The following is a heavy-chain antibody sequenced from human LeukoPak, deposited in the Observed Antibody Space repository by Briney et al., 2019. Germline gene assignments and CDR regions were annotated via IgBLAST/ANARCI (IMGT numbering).Heavy chain of an antibody. Sequence: GSLRLSCAASGFTFSSYGMHWVRQAPGKGLEWVAVIWYDGSNKYYADSVKGRFTISRDNSKNTLYLQMNSLRAEDTAAYYCARGAGYNYPYYFDYWGQGTLVTVSS. D-gene: IGHD5-24*01. CDR2: IWYDGSNK. CDR3: ARGAGYNYPYYFDY. V-gene: IGHV3-33*01. J-gene: IGHJ4*02. CDR1: GFTFSSYG.